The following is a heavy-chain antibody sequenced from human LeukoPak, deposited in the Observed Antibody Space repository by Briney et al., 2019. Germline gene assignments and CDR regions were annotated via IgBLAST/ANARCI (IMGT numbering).Heavy chain of an antibody. J-gene: IGHJ4*02. D-gene: IGHD2-21*02. V-gene: IGHV1-69*13. CDR3: AREAYCGGDCYTHFDY. CDR1: GYTFTSYG. Sequence: ASVKVSCTASGYTFTSYGISWVRQAPGQGLEWMGGIIPIFGTANYAQKFQGRVTITADESTSTAYMELSSLRSEDTAVYYCAREAYCGGDCYTHFDYWGQGTLVTVSS. CDR2: IIPIFGTA.